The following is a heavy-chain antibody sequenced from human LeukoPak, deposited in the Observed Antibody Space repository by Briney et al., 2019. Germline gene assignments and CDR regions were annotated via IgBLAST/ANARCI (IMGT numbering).Heavy chain of an antibody. CDR2: VSGSGDST. CDR3: ARDDAPGGGYLDY. CDR1: GFTFNNYA. D-gene: IGHD2-8*01. V-gene: IGHV3-23*01. Sequence: GGSLRLSCAASGFTFNNYAMSWVRQAAGKGLEWVSRVSGSGDSTSNADSVNGRFTISRDNSKNTLYLQMNSLRAEDTALYYCARDDAPGGGYLDYWGQGTLVTVSS. J-gene: IGHJ4*02.